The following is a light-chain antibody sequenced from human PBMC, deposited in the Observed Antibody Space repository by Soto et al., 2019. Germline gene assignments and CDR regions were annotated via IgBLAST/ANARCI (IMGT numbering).Light chain of an antibody. Sequence: DIQMTQSPSSLSTSAGDRVTITCRASQSISAYLNWYQQKPGKAPNLLIYAASSLQSGVPSRFSASGSGTDFTLTITNLQPEDLATYYCQQSYNTPRTFGGGTKVEIK. V-gene: IGKV1-39*01. CDR2: AAS. CDR3: QQSYNTPRT. CDR1: QSISAY. J-gene: IGKJ4*01.